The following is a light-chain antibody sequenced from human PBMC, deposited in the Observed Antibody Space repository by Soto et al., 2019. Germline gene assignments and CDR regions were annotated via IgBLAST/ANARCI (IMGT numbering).Light chain of an antibody. Sequence: DIQMTQSPSSLSASVGDRVTITCRASQSISTYLSWYQQIIGKATKLLIYAASSLQSGVPSRFSGSGSGTYFTLTISSLQPEDFATYYCQQSSSTPLTFGGGTKVDIK. V-gene: IGKV1-39*01. CDR2: AAS. CDR3: QQSSSTPLT. CDR1: QSISTY. J-gene: IGKJ4*01.